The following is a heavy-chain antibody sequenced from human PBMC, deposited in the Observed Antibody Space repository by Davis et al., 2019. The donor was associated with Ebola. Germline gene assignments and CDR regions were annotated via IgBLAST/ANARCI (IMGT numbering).Heavy chain of an antibody. V-gene: IGHV4-59*08. J-gene: IGHJ4*02. CDR1: GGSISSYC. D-gene: IGHD3-22*01. CDR2: IYYSGST. CDR3: ARQVPNYYDSSGYIDY. Sequence: MPGGSLRLSCTVSGGSISSYCWSWIRQPPGKGLEWIGYIYYSGSTNYNPSLKSRVTISVDTSKNQFSLKLSSVTAADTAVYYCARQVPNYYDSSGYIDYWGQGTLVTVSS.